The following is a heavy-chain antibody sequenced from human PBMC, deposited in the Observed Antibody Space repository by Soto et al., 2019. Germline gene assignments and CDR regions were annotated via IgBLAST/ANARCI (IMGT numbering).Heavy chain of an antibody. J-gene: IGHJ4*02. V-gene: IGHV3-49*04. Sequence: GGSLRLSCTASGFTFGDYAMSWVRQAPGKGLEWVGFIRSKAYGGTTEYAASVKGRFTISRDDSKSIAYLQMNSLKTEDTAVYYCTRQGELEFDYWGQGTLVTVSS. CDR1: GFTFGDYA. D-gene: IGHD1-1*01. CDR3: TRQGELEFDY. CDR2: IRSKAYGGTT.